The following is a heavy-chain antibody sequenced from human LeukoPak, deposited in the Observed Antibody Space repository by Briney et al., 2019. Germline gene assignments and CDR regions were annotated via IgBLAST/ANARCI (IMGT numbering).Heavy chain of an antibody. J-gene: IGHJ4*02. V-gene: IGHV3-48*03. CDR1: GFTFSTYE. Sequence: GGSLRLSCAASGFTFSTYEMNWVRQAPGKGLEWVSYISSNEITMYYADSVKGRFTISRDNAKNSLYLQMNSLRAEDAAVYYCARARYRSGGNCYRSFDYWGQGTLVTVSS. CDR3: ARARYRSGGNCYRSFDY. D-gene: IGHD2-15*01. CDR2: ISSNEITM.